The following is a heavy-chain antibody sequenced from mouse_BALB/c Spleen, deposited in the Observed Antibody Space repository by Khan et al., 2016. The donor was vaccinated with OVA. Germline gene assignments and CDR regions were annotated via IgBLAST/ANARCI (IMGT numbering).Heavy chain of an antibody. CDR2: IYPGSGST. J-gene: IGHJ4*01. CDR1: GYTFTDYV. V-gene: IGHV1-77*01. Sequence: QVQLKQSGPELVKPGASVKMSCKASGYTFTDYVISWLKQRTGQGLEWIGEIYPGSGSTYYNEKFKGKATLTADKSSNTVFMQLSSLTSEDSVVYFCARCDRFDAGYSMDYWGQGTSVTVSS. CDR3: ARCDRFDAGYSMDY. D-gene: IGHD2-14*01.